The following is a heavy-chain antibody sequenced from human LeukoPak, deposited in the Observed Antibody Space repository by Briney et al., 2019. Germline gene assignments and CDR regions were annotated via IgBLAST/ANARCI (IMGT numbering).Heavy chain of an antibody. Sequence: TASETLSLTCTVSGGSISSSSYYWGWIRQPPGKGLEWIGSIYYSGSTYYNPSLKSRVTISVDTSKNQFSLKLSSVTAADTAVYYCARAHGSGVTGEEFDYWGQGTLVTVSS. CDR1: GGSISSSSYY. D-gene: IGHD3-10*01. CDR2: IYYSGST. V-gene: IGHV4-39*07. J-gene: IGHJ4*02. CDR3: ARAHGSGVTGEEFDY.